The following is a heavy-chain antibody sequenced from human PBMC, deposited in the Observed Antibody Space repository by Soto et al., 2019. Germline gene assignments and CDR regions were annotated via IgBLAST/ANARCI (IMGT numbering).Heavy chain of an antibody. Sequence: PGGSLRLSCAASGFTFNSYAMSWVRQAPGKGLEWVSTIIGSGGSTYYADSVKGRFSVSRDNAKNSLYLQMNSLRAEDTAVYYCAKLASYDYYYYYGMDVWGQGTTVTVSS. CDR2: IIGSGGST. V-gene: IGHV3-23*01. J-gene: IGHJ6*02. CDR3: AKLASYDYYYYYGMDV. D-gene: IGHD1-26*01. CDR1: GFTFNSYA.